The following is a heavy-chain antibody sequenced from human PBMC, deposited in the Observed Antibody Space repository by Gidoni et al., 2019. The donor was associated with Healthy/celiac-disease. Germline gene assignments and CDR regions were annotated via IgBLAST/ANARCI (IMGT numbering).Heavy chain of an antibody. D-gene: IGHD6-6*01. CDR1: GLTFSDYY. V-gene: IGHV3-11*01. Sequence: QVQLVASGGGLVKPGASLRLSCAASGLTFSDYYMSWIRQAPGKGMEWVSNISSRGSTIYYADSVKGRFNISRDNAKNSLYLQMNSLRAEDTAVYYCARDSYSSSYWGQGTLVTVSS. CDR3: ARDSYSSSY. J-gene: IGHJ4*02. CDR2: ISSRGSTI.